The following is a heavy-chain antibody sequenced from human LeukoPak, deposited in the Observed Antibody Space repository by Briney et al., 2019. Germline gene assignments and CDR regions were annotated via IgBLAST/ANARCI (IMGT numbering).Heavy chain of an antibody. J-gene: IGHJ3*02. Sequence: SETLSLTCTVSGGSISSSSYYWGWIRQPPGKGLEWIGSIYYSGSTCYNPSLKSRVTISVDTSKNQFSLKLSSVTAADTAVYYCARLPGDDDAFDIWGQGTMVTVSS. D-gene: IGHD2-21*01. CDR3: ARLPGDDDAFDI. V-gene: IGHV4-39*01. CDR2: IYYSGST. CDR1: GGSISSSSYY.